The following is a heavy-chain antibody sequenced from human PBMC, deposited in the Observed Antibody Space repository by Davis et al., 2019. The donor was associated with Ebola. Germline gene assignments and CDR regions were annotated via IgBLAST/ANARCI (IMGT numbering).Heavy chain of an antibody. CDR2: IYYSGST. D-gene: IGHD6-19*01. CDR1: GGSISSGGYY. Sequence: SETLSLTCTVSGGSISSGGYYWSWIRQHPGKGLEWIGYIYYSGSTYYNPSLKSRVTISVDTSKNQFSLKLSSVTAADTAVYYCAAGHSSGWYALDYWGQGTLVTVSS. CDR3: AAGHSSGWYALDY. V-gene: IGHV4-31*03. J-gene: IGHJ4*02.